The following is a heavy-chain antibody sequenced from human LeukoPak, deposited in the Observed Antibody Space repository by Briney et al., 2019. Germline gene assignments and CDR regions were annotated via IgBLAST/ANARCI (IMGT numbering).Heavy chain of an antibody. CDR1: GFTISSNY. CDR3: ARAQWLSYYFDY. CDR2: IYSGGST. D-gene: IGHD3-22*01. V-gene: IGHV3-53*01. Sequence: GGSLRLSCAASGFTISSNYMSWVRQAPGKGLEWVSVIYSGGSTYYADSVKGRFTISRDNSKNTLYLQMNSLRAEDTAVYYCARAQWLSYYFDYWGQGTLVTVSS. J-gene: IGHJ4*02.